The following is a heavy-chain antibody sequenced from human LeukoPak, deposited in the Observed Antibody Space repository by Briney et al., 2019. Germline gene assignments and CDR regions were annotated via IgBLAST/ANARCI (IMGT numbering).Heavy chain of an antibody. J-gene: IGHJ4*02. D-gene: IGHD1-26*01. CDR2: ISGDGGST. Sequence: GGSLRLSCAASGFTFDDYAMHCVRQAPGKGLEWVSLISGDGGSTYYADSVKGRFTISRDNSKNSLYLQMSSLRTEDTALYYCAKSVGATSPVLLWGQGTLVTVPS. CDR3: AKSVGATSPVLL. CDR1: GFTFDDYA. V-gene: IGHV3-43*02.